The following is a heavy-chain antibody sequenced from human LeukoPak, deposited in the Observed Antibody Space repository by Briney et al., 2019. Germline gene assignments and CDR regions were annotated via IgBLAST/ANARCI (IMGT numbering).Heavy chain of an antibody. D-gene: IGHD3-9*01. J-gene: IGHJ5*02. Sequence: SETLSLTCAVYGGSFSGYHWSWIRQPPGKGLEWIGEINHSGSTNYNPSLKSRVTISVDTSKNQFSLKLSSVTAADTAVYYCSSGPVLRYLDWLFNWSDPWGQGTLVTVSS. CDR2: INHSGST. CDR3: SSGPVLRYLDWLFNWSDP. CDR1: GGSFSGYH. V-gene: IGHV4-34*01.